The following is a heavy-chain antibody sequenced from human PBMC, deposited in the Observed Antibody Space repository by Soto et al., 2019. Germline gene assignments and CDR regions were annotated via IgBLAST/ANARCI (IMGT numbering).Heavy chain of an antibody. CDR2: IIPIFGTA. Sequence: QVQLVQSGAEVKKPGSSVKVSCKASGGTFSSYAISWVRQAPGQGLKWMGWIIPIFGTATYAQKFQGRVTITADESTSTAYMELSSLRSEDTAVYYCASRPKYGTGDFDYWGQGTLVTVSS. CDR3: ASRPKYGTGDFDY. J-gene: IGHJ4*02. V-gene: IGHV1-69*01. CDR1: GGTFSSYA. D-gene: IGHD1-1*01.